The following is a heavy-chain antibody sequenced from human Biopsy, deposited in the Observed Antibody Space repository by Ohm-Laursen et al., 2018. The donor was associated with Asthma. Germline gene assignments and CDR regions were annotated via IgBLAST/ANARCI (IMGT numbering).Heavy chain of an antibody. D-gene: IGHD3-10*01. CDR3: ARAVDYSHYYGIDV. CDR2: ISVYNGNT. CDR1: GYTFNSAG. V-gene: IGHV1-18*01. J-gene: IGHJ6*02. Sequence: ASVKVSCKTSGYTFNSAGITWVRQAPGQGLEWMGWISVYNGNTKVAQKLQDRVTMITDTSTSTAYMELRSLRSNDTAVYFCARAVDYSHYYGIDVWGQGTTVTV.